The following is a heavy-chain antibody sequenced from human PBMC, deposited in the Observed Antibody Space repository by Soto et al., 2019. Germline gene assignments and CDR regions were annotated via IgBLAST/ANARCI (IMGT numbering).Heavy chain of an antibody. Sequence: QVQLVESGGGVVQPGRSLRLSCAASGFTFSSYAMHWVRQAPGKGLEWVAVISYDGSNKYYADSVKGRFTISRDNSKNTPYLQMNSLRAEDTPVYYCARDLRYRYGYLVWYFVLWGRGTLVTVSS. CDR1: GFTFSSYA. J-gene: IGHJ2*01. V-gene: IGHV3-30-3*01. CDR2: ISYDGSNK. CDR3: ARDLRYRYGYLVWYFVL. D-gene: IGHD5-18*01.